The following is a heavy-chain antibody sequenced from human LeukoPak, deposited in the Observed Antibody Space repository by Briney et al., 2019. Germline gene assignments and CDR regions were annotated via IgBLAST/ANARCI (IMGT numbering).Heavy chain of an antibody. J-gene: IGHJ4*02. CDR3: ARDLVGATSTFAY. V-gene: IGHV3-23*01. Sequence: GGSLRLSCAGSGYTFSNYAMNWVPQAPGKGLEGVSGFIGSGDVTYFADSGRGRFTISRDNSKNTLYLQMNSLRAEDTALYYCARDLVGATSTFAYWGQGTLVTVSS. D-gene: IGHD1-26*01. CDR1: GYTFSNYA. CDR2: FIGSGDVT.